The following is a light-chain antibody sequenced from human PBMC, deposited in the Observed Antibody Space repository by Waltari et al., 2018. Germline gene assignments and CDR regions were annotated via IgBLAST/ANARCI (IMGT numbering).Light chain of an antibody. V-gene: IGKV1-9*01. J-gene: IGKJ4*01. CDR2: AAS. CDR1: QDISNY. Sequence: DIQLTQSPSFLSASVGDRVSITCRASQDISNYLAWYQQKLGKVPKLLIFAASTLQNGVPSRFSGSGSGTEFTLTIASLQPEDFATYSCQQVQTHSALTFGGGTRVEIK. CDR3: QQVQTHSALT.